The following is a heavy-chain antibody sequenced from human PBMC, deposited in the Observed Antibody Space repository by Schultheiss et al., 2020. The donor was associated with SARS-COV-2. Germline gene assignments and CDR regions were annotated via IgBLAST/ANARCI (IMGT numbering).Heavy chain of an antibody. V-gene: IGHV4-30-4*07. CDR2: IYTSGST. CDR1: GGSISSGGYS. Sequence: SETLSLTCTVSGGSISSGGYSWSWIRQPPGKGLEWIGYIYTSGSTYYNPSLKSRVTISVDTSKNQFSLKLSSVTAADTAVYYCAREATVGYFDYWGQGTLVTVSS. D-gene: IGHD4-11*01. J-gene: IGHJ4*02. CDR3: AREATVGYFDY.